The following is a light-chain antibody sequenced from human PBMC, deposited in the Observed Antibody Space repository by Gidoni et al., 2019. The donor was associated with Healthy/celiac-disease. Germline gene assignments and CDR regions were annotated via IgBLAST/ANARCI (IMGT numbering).Light chain of an antibody. CDR2: DAS. J-gene: IGKJ2*01. Sequence: EIVLTQSPATLSLSPGERATLSCRASQSVSSYLAWYQQKPGQAPRLLIYDASNRATGIPARFSGSGSETDFTLTISSLEPEDFAVYYCQQRSNWPRNTFGQXTKLEIK. CDR3: QQRSNWPRNT. V-gene: IGKV3-11*01. CDR1: QSVSSY.